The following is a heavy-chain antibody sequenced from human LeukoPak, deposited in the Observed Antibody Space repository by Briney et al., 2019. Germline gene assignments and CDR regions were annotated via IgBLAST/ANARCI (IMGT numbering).Heavy chain of an antibody. CDR2: IRSKASGGTT. CDR3: TRGATYYLDV. V-gene: IGHV3-49*03. D-gene: IGHD2-15*01. CDR1: GFIFHDYG. Sequence: GGSLRLSCTASGFIFHDYGMSWFRQAPGKGLEWVGFIRSKASGGTTEYAASVKGRFTISRDDSKSFAYLQMNSLQTEDTAMYYCTRGATYYLDVWGQGTTVTVSS. J-gene: IGHJ6*03.